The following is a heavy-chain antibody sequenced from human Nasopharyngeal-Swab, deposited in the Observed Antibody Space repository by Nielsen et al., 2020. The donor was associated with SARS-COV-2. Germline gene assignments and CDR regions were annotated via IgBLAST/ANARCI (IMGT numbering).Heavy chain of an antibody. CDR3: AKGGCSSTSCNVYYYYGMNV. CDR1: GFTFSSYS. CDR2: ISSSSSYI. V-gene: IGHV3-21*01. D-gene: IGHD2-2*01. Sequence: GESLKISCAASGFTFSSYSMNWVRQAPGKGLEWVSSISSSSSYIYYADSVKGRFTISRDNAKNSLYLQMNSLRAEDTAVYYCAKGGCSSTSCNVYYYYGMNVWGQGTTVTVSS. J-gene: IGHJ6*02.